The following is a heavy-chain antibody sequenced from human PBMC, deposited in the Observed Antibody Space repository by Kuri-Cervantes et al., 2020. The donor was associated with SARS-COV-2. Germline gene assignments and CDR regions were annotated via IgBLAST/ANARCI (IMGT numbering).Heavy chain of an antibody. D-gene: IGHD2-2*01. CDR3: ARAQPLALGNMDV. CDR1: GGSISSSSYY. V-gene: IGHV4-39*01. Sequence: GSLRLSCTASGGSISSSSYYWGWIRQPPGKGLEWIGSIYYSGSTYYNPSLKSRVTISVDTSKNQFSLKLSSVTAADTAVYYCARAQPLALGNMDVWGKGTTVTVSS. CDR2: IYYSGST. J-gene: IGHJ6*03.